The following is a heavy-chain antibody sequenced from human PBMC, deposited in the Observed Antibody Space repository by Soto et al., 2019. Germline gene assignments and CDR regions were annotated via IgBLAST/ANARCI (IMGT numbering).Heavy chain of an antibody. J-gene: IGHJ4*02. CDR2: ISWESGNI. V-gene: IGHV3-9*01. D-gene: IGHD2-21*01. Sequence: EVQLVESGGGLVKPGRSLRLSCAASGFTFEDYAMHGVRQAPGKGLEWVSGISWESGNIDYADSVKGRFTIARDNAKNSLYLQMNSLRGDDTALYYCATPSIYGDAFDFWGQGTLVTVSS. CDR1: GFTFEDYA. CDR3: ATPSIYGDAFDF.